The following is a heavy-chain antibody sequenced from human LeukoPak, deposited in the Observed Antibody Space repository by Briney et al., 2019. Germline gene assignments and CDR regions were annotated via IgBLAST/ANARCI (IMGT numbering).Heavy chain of an antibody. V-gene: IGHV1-2*02. CDR1: GYTFTGYY. J-gene: IGHJ4*02. Sequence: ASVKVSCKASGYTFTGYYMHWVRQAPGQGLEWMGWINPNSGGTNYAQKFQGRVTMTRDTSISTAYMELSRLRSDDTAVYYCARIGKVLRYFDWLLTDYWGQGTLVTVSS. CDR3: ARIGKVLRYFDWLLTDY. D-gene: IGHD3-9*01. CDR2: INPNSGGT.